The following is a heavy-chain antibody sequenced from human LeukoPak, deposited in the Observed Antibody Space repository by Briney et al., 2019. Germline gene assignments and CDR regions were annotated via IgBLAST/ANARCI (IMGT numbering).Heavy chain of an antibody. Sequence: GGSLRLSCAASGFTFSSYEMNWVRQASGKGLEWLSYISSSGNTIYYADSVKGRFTISRDNAKKSLYLQMNSLRAEDTSVYYCARQTPELDYWGQGTLVTVSS. CDR2: ISSSGNTI. CDR3: ARQTPELDY. J-gene: IGHJ4*02. V-gene: IGHV3-48*03. CDR1: GFTFSSYE. D-gene: IGHD1-14*01.